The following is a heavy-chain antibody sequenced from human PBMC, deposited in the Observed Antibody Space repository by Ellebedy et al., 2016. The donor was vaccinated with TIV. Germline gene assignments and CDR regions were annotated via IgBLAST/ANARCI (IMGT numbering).Heavy chain of an antibody. CDR2: VYYSGST. CDR3: ARERYSSSALFDY. Sequence: SETLSLXXTVSGGSISSYYWRWIRQPPGKGLEWIGYVYYSGSTNYNPSLKSRVTISVDTSKNQFSLKLSSVTAADTAVYYCARERYSSSALFDYWGQGTLVTVSS. J-gene: IGHJ4*02. CDR1: GGSISSYY. D-gene: IGHD6-6*01. V-gene: IGHV4-59*13.